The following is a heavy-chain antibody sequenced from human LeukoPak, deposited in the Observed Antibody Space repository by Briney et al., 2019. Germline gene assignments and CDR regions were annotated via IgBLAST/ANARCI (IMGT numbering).Heavy chain of an antibody. D-gene: IGHD3-10*01. Sequence: GRSLRLSCAASGFTFSSYWMHWVRQAPGKGLVWVSRINSDGSSTSYADSVKGRFTISRDNAKNTLYLQMNSLRAEDTAVYYCATTGGYYGSGSYCDYWGQGTLVTVSS. CDR2: INSDGSST. CDR1: GFTFSSYW. CDR3: ATTGGYYGSGSYCDY. V-gene: IGHV3-74*01. J-gene: IGHJ4*02.